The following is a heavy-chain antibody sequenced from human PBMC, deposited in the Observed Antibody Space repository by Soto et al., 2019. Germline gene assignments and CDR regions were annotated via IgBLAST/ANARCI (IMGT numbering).Heavy chain of an antibody. V-gene: IGHV4-31*03. D-gene: IGHD2-2*02. CDR2: IHYSGDT. CDR1: GGSISSGDYY. CDR3: ARSPYTTTYFDY. Sequence: SETLSLTCTVSGGSISSGDYYWAWIRQHPGKGLEWIGHIHYSGDTYYNLSLKSRLTMSVDTSKNQFSLRLKSVTDADTAVYFCARSPYTTTYFDYWGQGTLVTVSS. J-gene: IGHJ4*02.